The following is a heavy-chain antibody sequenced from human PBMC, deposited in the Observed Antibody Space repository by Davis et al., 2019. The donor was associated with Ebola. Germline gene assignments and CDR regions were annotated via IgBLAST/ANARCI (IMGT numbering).Heavy chain of an antibody. CDR1: GYTFTSYA. Sequence: ASVKVSCKASGYTFTSYAMNWVRQAPGQGLEWMGWINTNTGNPTYAQGFTGRFVFSLDISVSTAYLQISSLKAEDTAVYYCAREFERGYSYGFRYWGQGTLVTVSS. J-gene: IGHJ4*02. CDR3: AREFERGYSYGFRY. CDR2: INTNTGNP. V-gene: IGHV7-4-1*02. D-gene: IGHD5-18*01.